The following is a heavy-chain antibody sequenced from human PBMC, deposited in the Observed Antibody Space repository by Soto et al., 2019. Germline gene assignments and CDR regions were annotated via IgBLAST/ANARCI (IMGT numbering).Heavy chain of an antibody. D-gene: IGHD2-15*01. J-gene: IGHJ3*02. Sequence: SETQSLTWAFYGGSFIGYDGSWIRQPPGKGLEWIGEINHSGSTNYNPSLKSQVTISVDTSKNQFSLKLSSVTAADTAVYYCARVGPFCGSCQSNPAFDIWGQRTTVTVSS. CDR1: GGSFIGYD. CDR3: ARVGPFCGSCQSNPAFDI. V-gene: IGHV4-34*01. CDR2: INHSGST.